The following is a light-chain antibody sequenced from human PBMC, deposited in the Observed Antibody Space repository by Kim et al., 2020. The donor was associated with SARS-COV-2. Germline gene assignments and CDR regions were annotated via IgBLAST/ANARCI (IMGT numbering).Light chain of an antibody. Sequence: AVGQTVRITCQRDSLRICYASWYQQKPGQAPVLVIYGKNNRPSGIPDRFSGSSSGNTASLAITGAQAEDEADYYCNSRDSSGNHLVFGGGTQLTVL. J-gene: IGLJ2*01. CDR1: SLRICY. CDR2: GKN. CDR3: NSRDSSGNHLV. V-gene: IGLV3-19*01.